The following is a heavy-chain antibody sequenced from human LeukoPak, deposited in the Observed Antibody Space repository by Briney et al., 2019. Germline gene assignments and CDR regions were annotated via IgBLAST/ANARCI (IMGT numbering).Heavy chain of an antibody. V-gene: IGHV4-59*11. Sequence: SETLSLTCTVSGGSISGHYWSWIRQSPGKGVEWIAYIHYSGNTNYNPSLKSRVTISLDTSKNQFSLKLSTVTAADTAVYYCTRTLYSSPRSSCGYWGQGTLVTVSS. J-gene: IGHJ4*02. CDR2: IHYSGNT. D-gene: IGHD6-13*01. CDR3: TRTLYSSPRSSCGY. CDR1: GGSISGHY.